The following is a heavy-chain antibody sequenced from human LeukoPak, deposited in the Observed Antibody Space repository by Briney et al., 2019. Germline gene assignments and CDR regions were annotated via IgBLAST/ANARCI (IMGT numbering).Heavy chain of an antibody. CDR3: AREKQLTAFDY. Sequence: SETLSLTCTVSGGSISSYYWSWIRQPPGKGLEWIGSIYYSGSTYYNPSLKSRVTISVDTSKNQFSLKLSSVTAADTAVYYCAREKQLTAFDYWGQGTLVTVSS. V-gene: IGHV4-59*12. J-gene: IGHJ4*02. D-gene: IGHD2-2*01. CDR2: IYYSGST. CDR1: GGSISSYY.